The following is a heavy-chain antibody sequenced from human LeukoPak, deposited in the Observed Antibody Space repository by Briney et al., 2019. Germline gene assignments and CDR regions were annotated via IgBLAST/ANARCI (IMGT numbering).Heavy chain of an antibody. J-gene: IGHJ5*02. CDR2: IKQDGSAK. V-gene: IGHV3-7*03. CDR1: GFTFSSYW. Sequence: GGSLRLSCAASGFTFSSYWMSWVRQAPGKGLEWVANIKQDGSAKYYADSVKGRFTISRDNAKNSLYLQMNSLRAEYTAVYYCARDWDYGSGSYRYNWFDPWGQGTLVTVSS. CDR3: ARDWDYGSGSYRYNWFDP. D-gene: IGHD3-16*02.